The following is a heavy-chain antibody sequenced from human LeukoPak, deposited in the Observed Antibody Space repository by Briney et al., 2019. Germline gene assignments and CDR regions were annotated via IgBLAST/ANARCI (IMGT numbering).Heavy chain of an antibody. V-gene: IGHV3-23*01. CDR2: LSGSGITT. CDR3: AKGIYSSGWSYFDY. D-gene: IGHD6-19*01. CDR1: GFTFVNSP. Sequence: PGGPRRPSCAAPGFTFVNSPISGARKAQGKGLEWASTLSGSGITTYYADSVKGRFTISRDNSKNTLYLQMNSLRAEDTAVYYCAKGIYSSGWSYFDYWGHGTLVTVSS. J-gene: IGHJ4*01.